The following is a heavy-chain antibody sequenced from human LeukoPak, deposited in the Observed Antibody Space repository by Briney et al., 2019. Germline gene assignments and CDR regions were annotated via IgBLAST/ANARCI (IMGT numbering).Heavy chain of an antibody. CDR1: GFSFSSYW. V-gene: IGHV3-7*01. J-gene: IGHJ6*03. Sequence: GGSLRLSCEGSGFSFSSYWMTWVRQSPGKGPEWVANIKQDESERYTVGSVKGRFTISRDNAKNSVYLHMNSLRAEDTALYYCARLSAYYYGSFFYYYMDVWGKGTTVTVSS. CDR2: IKQDESER. D-gene: IGHD3-10*01. CDR3: ARLSAYYYGSFFYYYMDV.